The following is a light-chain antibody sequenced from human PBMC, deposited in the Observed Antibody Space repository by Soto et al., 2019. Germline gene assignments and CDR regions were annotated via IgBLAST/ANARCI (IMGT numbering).Light chain of an antibody. Sequence: QSALTQPPSASGSPGQSVAISCTGTSSDVGGYNYVSWYQQHPGKAPKLMIYEVNKRPSGVPDRFSGSKSGNTASLTVSGLQAEDEADYYCSSYAGSRNVFGTRTKLTVL. V-gene: IGLV2-8*01. CDR3: SSYAGSRNV. CDR1: SSDVGGYNY. CDR2: EVN. J-gene: IGLJ1*01.